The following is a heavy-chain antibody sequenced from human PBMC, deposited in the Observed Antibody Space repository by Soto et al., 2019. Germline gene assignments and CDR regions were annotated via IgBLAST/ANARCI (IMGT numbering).Heavy chain of an antibody. CDR1: GYTFNSYG. Sequence: QVQLVQSGAEVKKPGASVKVSCKASGYTFNSYGISWVRQAPGQGLEWMGRISANNGNTNYAQKLQGRVTMTPDTATSTAYMDLRRLRADDTAVYYCARVYPITMVRVELSEYWGQGTLVTVSS. V-gene: IGHV1-18*01. CDR3: ARVYPITMVRVELSEY. CDR2: ISANNGNT. D-gene: IGHD3-10*01. J-gene: IGHJ4*02.